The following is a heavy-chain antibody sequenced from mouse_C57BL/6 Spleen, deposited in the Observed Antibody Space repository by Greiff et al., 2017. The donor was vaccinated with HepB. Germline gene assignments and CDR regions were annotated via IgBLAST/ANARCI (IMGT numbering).Heavy chain of an antibody. CDR2: IYPGNSDT. J-gene: IGHJ2*01. CDR1: GYTFTSYW. V-gene: IGHV1-5*01. CDR3: TTYYYGSSYDY. Sequence: VQLQQSGPVLARPGASVKMSCKTSGYTFTSYWMHWVKQRPGQGLEWIGAIYPGNSDTSYNQKFKGKAKLTAVTSASTAYMELSSLTNEDSAVYYCTTYYYGSSYDYWGQGTTLTVSS. D-gene: IGHD1-1*01.